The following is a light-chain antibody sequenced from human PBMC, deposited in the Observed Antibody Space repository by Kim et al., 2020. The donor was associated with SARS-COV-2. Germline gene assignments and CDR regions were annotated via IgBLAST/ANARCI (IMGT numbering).Light chain of an antibody. CDR3: QSYNRSNVV. J-gene: IGLJ2*01. V-gene: IGLV6-57*04. CDR1: SGSIDDNY. Sequence: NFMVTQPLSVSESPGKTVTISCTRSSGSIDDNYVQWYQQRPGGVPTAVIYEDDQRPSGVSDRFSGSIDNSSNSASLTISGLKTEDEADYYCQSYNRSNVVFGGGTQLTVL. CDR2: EDD.